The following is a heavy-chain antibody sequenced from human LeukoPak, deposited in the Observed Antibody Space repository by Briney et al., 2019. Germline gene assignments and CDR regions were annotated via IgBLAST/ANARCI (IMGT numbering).Heavy chain of an antibody. CDR1: GFTFSDYY. CDR2: ITSGSSYT. V-gene: IGHV3-11*06. CDR3: ARGGSYYTN. Sequence: PGGSLRLSCAASGFTFSDYYMSWIRQAPGKGLEWVSTITSGSSYTNYGDSVKGRFTISRDNAKNSLYLQMNSLRDEDTAVYFCARGGSYYTNWGQGTLVTVSS. J-gene: IGHJ4*02. D-gene: IGHD3-10*01.